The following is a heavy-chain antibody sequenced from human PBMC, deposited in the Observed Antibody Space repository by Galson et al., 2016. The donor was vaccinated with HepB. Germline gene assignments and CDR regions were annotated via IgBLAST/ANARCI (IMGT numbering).Heavy chain of an antibody. J-gene: IGHJ4*02. V-gene: IGHV3-9*01. CDR3: TRDPNAVGPSYFDS. CDR2: ISWNSRHI. D-gene: IGHD3-16*01. Sequence: SLRLSCAASGFIFDDYALHWVRQVPGKGLEWVAVISWNSRHIGYADSVQGRFTISRDNAKNILYLQMSSLRADDTAFYFCTRDPNAVGPSYFDSWGQGTLVTVSA. CDR1: GFIFDDYA.